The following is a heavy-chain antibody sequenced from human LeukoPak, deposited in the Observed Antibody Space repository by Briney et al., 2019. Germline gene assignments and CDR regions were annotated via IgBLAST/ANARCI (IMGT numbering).Heavy chain of an antibody. D-gene: IGHD2-2*01. V-gene: IGHV3-30-3*01. J-gene: IGHJ4*02. CDR1: GFTFSSYA. CDR2: ISYDGSNK. Sequence: PGGSLRLSCAASGFTFSSYAMHWVRQAPGKGLEWVAVISYDGSNKYYADSVKGRFTISRDNSKNTLYLQMNSLRAEDTAVYYCARDTGRVVVPAASDYWGQGTLVTVST. CDR3: ARDTGRVVVPAASDY.